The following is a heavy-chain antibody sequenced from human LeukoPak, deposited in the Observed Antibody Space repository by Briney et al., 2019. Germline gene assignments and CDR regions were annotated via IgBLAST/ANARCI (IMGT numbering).Heavy chain of an antibody. D-gene: IGHD3-10*01. CDR1: GFSFSNYE. Sequence: GGSLRLSWAASGFSFSNYEMSWVRQAPGKGLEWISYITASSTTIYYADFVKGRFTISRDNAKNSLYLQMNGLRGEDTAVYYWAKGSGARGHFNWFDPWGQGTLVTVSS. V-gene: IGHV3-48*03. CDR2: ITASSTTI. CDR3: AKGSGARGHFNWFDP. J-gene: IGHJ5*02.